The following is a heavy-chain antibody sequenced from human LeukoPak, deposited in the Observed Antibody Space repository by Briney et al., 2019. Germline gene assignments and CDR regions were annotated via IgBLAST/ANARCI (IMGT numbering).Heavy chain of an antibody. CDR1: GFTFNNYF. J-gene: IGHJ4*02. CDR3: ARGGTAMDYYFDY. Sequence: GGSLRLSCAASGFTFNNYFIMWVRQAPGKGLEWVAVISYDGTNKYYADSVRGRFTISRDNSKNTLYLQMNSLRAEDTAVYYCARGGTAMDYYFDYWGQGTLVTVSS. CDR2: ISYDGTNK. D-gene: IGHD5-18*01. V-gene: IGHV3-30-3*01.